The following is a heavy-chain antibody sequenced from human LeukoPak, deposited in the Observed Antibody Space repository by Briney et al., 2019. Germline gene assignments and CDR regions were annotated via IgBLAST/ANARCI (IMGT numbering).Heavy chain of an antibody. CDR1: GFTFSTYA. V-gene: IGHV3-23*01. CDR2: ISGSGGST. Sequence: GGSLRLSCTASGFTFSTYAMSWVRQAPGKGLEWVSAISGSGGSTFYADSVKGRFTISRDTSKNTLYLQMNSLRAEDTAVYYCAKEDPKYYYCGMDVWGQGTTVTVSS. CDR3: AKEDPKYYYCGMDV. J-gene: IGHJ6*02.